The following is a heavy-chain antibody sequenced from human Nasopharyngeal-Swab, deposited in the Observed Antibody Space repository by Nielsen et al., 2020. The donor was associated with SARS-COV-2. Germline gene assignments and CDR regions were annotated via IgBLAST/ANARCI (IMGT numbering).Heavy chain of an antibody. V-gene: IGHV1-8*01. D-gene: IGHD6-6*01. CDR1: GYTFTTYD. Sequence: ASVKVSCKASGYTFTTYDINWVRQATGQGLEWMGWMNPNSGNTGYAQKFHGRVTLTRDTSASTAYMELSSLTSEDTAVYYCARLRSSSFYYYYYMDVWGKGTTVTVSS. J-gene: IGHJ6*03. CDR3: ARLRSSSFYYYYYMDV. CDR2: MNPNSGNT.